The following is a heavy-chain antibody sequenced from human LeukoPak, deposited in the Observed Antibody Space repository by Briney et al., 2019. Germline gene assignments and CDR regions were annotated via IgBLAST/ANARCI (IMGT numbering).Heavy chain of an antibody. Sequence: SETLSLTCTVSGGSISSSSYYWGWIRQPPGKGLEWIGSIYYSGSTYYNPSLKSRVTISVDTSKNQFSLKLSSVTAADTAVYYCARLPVHVILTGHTIRGSAFDIWGQGTMVTVSS. D-gene: IGHD3-9*01. V-gene: IGHV4-39*01. CDR1: GGSISSSSYY. CDR3: ARLPVHVILTGHTIRGSAFDI. CDR2: IYYSGST. J-gene: IGHJ3*02.